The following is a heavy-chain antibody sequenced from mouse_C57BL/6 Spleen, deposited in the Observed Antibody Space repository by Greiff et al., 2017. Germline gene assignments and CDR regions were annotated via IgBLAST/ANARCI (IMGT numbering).Heavy chain of an antibody. Sequence: QVQLQQSGPELVKPGASVKISCKASGYAFSSSWMNWVKQRPGKGLEWIGRIYPGDGDTNYNGKFKGKATLTADKSSSTAYMQFSSLTSEDSAVYFCANDYDGFAYWGQGTLVTVSA. CDR1: GYAFSSSW. J-gene: IGHJ3*01. CDR2: IYPGDGDT. D-gene: IGHD2-4*01. CDR3: ANDYDGFAY. V-gene: IGHV1-82*01.